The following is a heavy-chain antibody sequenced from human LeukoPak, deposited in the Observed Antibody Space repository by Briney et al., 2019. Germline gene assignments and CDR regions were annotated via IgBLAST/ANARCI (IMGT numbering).Heavy chain of an antibody. D-gene: IGHD3-22*01. CDR1: GYTLTELS. J-gene: IGHJ5*02. CDR3: ATWVDSSGSPFDP. Sequence: PGASVNVSCKVSGYTLTELSMHWVRQAPGKGLEWMGGFDPEDGETIYAQKFQGRVTMTEDTSTDTAYMELSSLRSEDTAVYYCATWVDSSGSPFDPWGQGTLVTVSS. V-gene: IGHV1-24*01. CDR2: FDPEDGET.